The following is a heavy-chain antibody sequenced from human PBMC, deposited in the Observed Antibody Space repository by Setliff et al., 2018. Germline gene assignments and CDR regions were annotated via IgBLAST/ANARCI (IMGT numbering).Heavy chain of an antibody. V-gene: IGHV3-9*01. Sequence: GGSLRLSCAASGLTFEDYAMHWVRQAPGKGLEWVSGFSGNSGSRGYADSVKGRFTISRDNAKNSLYLQMNSLSAEDTALYYCASVQFGEFSVDYWGQGTLVTVSS. D-gene: IGHD3-10*01. CDR3: ASVQFGEFSVDY. CDR2: FSGNSGSR. J-gene: IGHJ4*02. CDR1: GLTFEDYA.